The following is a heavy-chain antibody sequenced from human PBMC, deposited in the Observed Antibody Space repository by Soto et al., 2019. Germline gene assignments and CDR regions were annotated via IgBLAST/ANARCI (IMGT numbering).Heavy chain of an antibody. CDR1: GFTFSSYG. V-gene: IGHV3-33*01. J-gene: IGHJ5*02. D-gene: IGHD3-3*01. Sequence: GGSLRLSCAASGFTFSSYGMHWVRQAPGKGLEWVAVIWYDGSNKYYADSVKGRFTISRDNSKNTLYLQMNSLRAEDTAVYYCARERFTIFGLGHVEPAFDPCGQGTLVTGSS. CDR3: ARERFTIFGLGHVEPAFDP. CDR2: IWYDGSNK.